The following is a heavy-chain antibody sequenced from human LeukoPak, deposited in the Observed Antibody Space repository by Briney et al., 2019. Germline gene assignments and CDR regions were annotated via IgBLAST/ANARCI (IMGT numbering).Heavy chain of an antibody. CDR3: ARVDYYYDSSGYYLLRRDYYYMDV. CDR1: GGSFSGYY. D-gene: IGHD3-22*01. J-gene: IGHJ6*03. V-gene: IGHV4-34*01. Sequence: KTSETLSLTCAVYGGSFSGYYWSWIRQPPGKGLEWIGEINHSGSTYYNPSLKSRVTISVDTSKNQFSLKLSSVTAADTAVYYCARVDYYYDSSGYYLLRRDYYYMDVWGKGTTVTVSS. CDR2: INHSGST.